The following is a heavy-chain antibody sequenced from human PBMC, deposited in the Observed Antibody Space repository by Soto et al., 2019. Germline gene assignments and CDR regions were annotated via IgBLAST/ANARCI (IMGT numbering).Heavy chain of an antibody. Sequence: PSETLSLTCAVYGGSFSGYYWSWIRQPPGKGLEWIGEINHSGSTNYNPSLESRVTISVDTSKKQFSLKLSSVTAADTAVYHCASSPSGGYDFWSGYYRGRDYYFDYWGQGTPVTVSS. D-gene: IGHD3-3*01. CDR3: ASSPSGGYDFWSGYYRGRDYYFDY. CDR2: INHSGST. CDR1: GGSFSGYY. J-gene: IGHJ4*02. V-gene: IGHV4-34*01.